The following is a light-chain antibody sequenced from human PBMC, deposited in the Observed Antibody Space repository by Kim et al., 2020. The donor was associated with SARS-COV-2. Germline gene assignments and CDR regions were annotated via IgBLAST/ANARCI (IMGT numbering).Light chain of an antibody. V-gene: IGKV3-20*01. Sequence: SPVERATLSCRARQSVSSHYLAWYQQKPCQAPRLLIYGASSRATGIPDRFSGSGSGTDFTLTISRLEPEDFAVYYCQQYGSSPRTFGQGTKVDIK. CDR1: QSVSSHY. J-gene: IGKJ1*01. CDR3: QQYGSSPRT. CDR2: GAS.